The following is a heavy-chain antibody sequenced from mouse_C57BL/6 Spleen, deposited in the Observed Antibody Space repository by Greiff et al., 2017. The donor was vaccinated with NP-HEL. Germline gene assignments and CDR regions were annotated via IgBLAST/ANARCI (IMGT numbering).Heavy chain of an antibody. J-gene: IGHJ3*01. D-gene: IGHD2-4*01. Sequence: VKLQESGAELVRPGASVTLSCKASGYTFTDYEMHWVKQTPVHGLEWIGAIDPETGGTAYNQKFKGKAILTADKSSSTAYMELRSLTSEDSAVYYCTRHDFFAYWGQGTLVTVSA. V-gene: IGHV1-15*01. CDR1: GYTFTDYE. CDR3: TRHDFFAY. CDR2: IDPETGGT.